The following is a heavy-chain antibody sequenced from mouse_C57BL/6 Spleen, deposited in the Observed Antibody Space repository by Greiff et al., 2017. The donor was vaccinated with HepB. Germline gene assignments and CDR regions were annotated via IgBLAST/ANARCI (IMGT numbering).Heavy chain of an antibody. Sequence: EVQLQQSGPELVKPGASVKISCKASGYTFTDYYMNWVKQSHGKSLEWIGDINPNNGGTSYNQKFKGKATLTVDKSSSTAYMELRSLTSEDSAVYYGASQGFYYDYGEAMDYWGQGTSVTVSS. CDR3: ASQGFYYDYGEAMDY. V-gene: IGHV1-26*01. J-gene: IGHJ4*01. D-gene: IGHD2-4*01. CDR1: GYTFTDYY. CDR2: INPNNGGT.